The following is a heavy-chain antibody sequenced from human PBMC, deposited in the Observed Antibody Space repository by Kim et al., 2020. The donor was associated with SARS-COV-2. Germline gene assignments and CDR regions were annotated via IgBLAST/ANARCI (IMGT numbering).Heavy chain of an antibody. CDR2: INTDTGNP. CDR3: ARKDAAYEDYWNY. V-gene: IGHV7-4-1*02. J-gene: IGHJ4*02. Sequence: ASVKVSCKASGYTFTSHAINWVRQAPGQGLEFVGWINTDTGNPTYAQGFTGRFVFSLDTSVSTAYLQINSLKAEDSGIYYCARKDAAYEDYWNYWGQGTLVAVSS. D-gene: IGHD1-1*01. CDR1: GYTFTSHA.